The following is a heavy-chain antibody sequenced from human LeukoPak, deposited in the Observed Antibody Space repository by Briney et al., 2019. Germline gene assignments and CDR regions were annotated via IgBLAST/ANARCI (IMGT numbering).Heavy chain of an antibody. V-gene: IGHV1-69*06. CDR1: GGTFSSYA. D-gene: IGHD4-17*01. J-gene: IGHJ4*02. CDR3: ATTSTEFDY. Sequence: GASVKASCKASGGTFSSYAISWVRQAPGEGLEWMGGIIPIFGTANYAQKFQGRVTTTADKSTSTAYMELSSLRSEDTAVYYCATTSTEFDYWGQGTLVTVSS. CDR2: IIPIFGTA.